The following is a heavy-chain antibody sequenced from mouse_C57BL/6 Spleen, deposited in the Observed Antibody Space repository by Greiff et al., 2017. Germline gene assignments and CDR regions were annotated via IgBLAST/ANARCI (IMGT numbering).Heavy chain of an antibody. CDR2: ISYDGSN. J-gene: IGHJ3*01. CDR1: GYSITSGYY. CDR3: ARLEKGFAY. V-gene: IGHV3-6*01. Sequence: VQLQQSGPGLVKPSQSLSLTCSVTGYSITSGYYWNWIRQFPGNKLEWMGYISYDGSNNYNPSLKNRISITRDTSKNQFFLKLNSVTTEDTATYYCARLEKGFAYWGQGTLVTVSA.